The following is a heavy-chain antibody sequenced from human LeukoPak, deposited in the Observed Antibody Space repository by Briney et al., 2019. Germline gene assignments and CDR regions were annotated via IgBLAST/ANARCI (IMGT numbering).Heavy chain of an antibody. CDR1: GFTFSTYS. CDR3: ARDPGLMRAAACGDY. CDR2: ISSSSSYI. D-gene: IGHD6-13*01. Sequence: PGGSLRLSCAASGFTFSTYSMNWVRQAPGKGLEWVSSISSSSSYIYYADSVKGRFTISRDNAKNSLYLQMSSLRAEDTAVYYCARDPGLMRAAACGDYWGQGTLVIVSS. J-gene: IGHJ4*02. V-gene: IGHV3-21*01.